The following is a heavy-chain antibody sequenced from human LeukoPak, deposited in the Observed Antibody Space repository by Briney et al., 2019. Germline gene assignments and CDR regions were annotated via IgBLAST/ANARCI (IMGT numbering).Heavy chain of an antibody. Sequence: ASVKVSCKASGYTFTGYYMHWVRQAPGRGLEWMGWINPNSGGTNYAQKFQGRVTMTTDTSTTTAYMELTSLRSDDTAVYYCAREGLRSIAARRGTRDYMDVWGKGTTVIVSS. CDR1: GYTFTGYY. D-gene: IGHD6-6*01. V-gene: IGHV1-2*02. CDR2: INPNSGGT. CDR3: AREGLRSIAARRGTRDYMDV. J-gene: IGHJ6*03.